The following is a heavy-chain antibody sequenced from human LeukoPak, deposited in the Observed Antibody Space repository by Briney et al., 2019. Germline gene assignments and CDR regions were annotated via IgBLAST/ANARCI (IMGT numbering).Heavy chain of an antibody. Sequence: SETLSLTCTVSGGPISSSSYYWGWIRQPPGRGLEWIGSIYYSGSTYYNPSLKSRVTISVDTSKNQFSLKLSSVTAADTAVYYCARGPRGKTTVTTTAYKGPEVFLYWGQGTLVTVSS. J-gene: IGHJ4*02. CDR2: IYYSGST. CDR1: GGPISSSSYY. CDR3: ARGPRGKTTVTTTAYKGPEVFLY. D-gene: IGHD4-11*01. V-gene: IGHV4-39*01.